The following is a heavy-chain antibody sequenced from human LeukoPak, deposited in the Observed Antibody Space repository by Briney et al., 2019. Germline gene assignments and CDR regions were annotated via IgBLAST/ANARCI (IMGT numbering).Heavy chain of an antibody. V-gene: IGHV3-23*01. CDR1: GFTFSSYA. D-gene: IGHD3-22*01. CDR2: ISGSGGST. Sequence: GGSLRPSCAASGFTFSSYAMSWVRQAPGKGLEWVSAISGSGGSTYYADSVKGRFTISRDNSKNTLYLQMNSLRAEDTAVYYCAKSNYYDSKYYYGMDVWGQGTTVTVSS. J-gene: IGHJ6*02. CDR3: AKSNYYDSKYYYGMDV.